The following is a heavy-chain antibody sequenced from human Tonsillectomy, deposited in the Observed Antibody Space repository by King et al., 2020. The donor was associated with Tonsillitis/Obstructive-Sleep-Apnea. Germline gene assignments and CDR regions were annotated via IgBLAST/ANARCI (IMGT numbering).Heavy chain of an antibody. V-gene: IGHV6-1*01. Sequence: VQLQQSGPGLVKPSQTLSLTCALSGDSVSSNSAAWTWIRQSPSRGLEWLGRTYYRSKWYNDYAVSVKSRITINPDTSKNQFSLQLNSVTPEDTAVYYCARVTRLAAAGTWGWFDPWGQGTLVTVSS. CDR2: TYYRSKWYN. CDR3: ARVTRLAAAGTWGWFDP. CDR1: GDSVSSNSAA. J-gene: IGHJ5*02. D-gene: IGHD6-13*01.